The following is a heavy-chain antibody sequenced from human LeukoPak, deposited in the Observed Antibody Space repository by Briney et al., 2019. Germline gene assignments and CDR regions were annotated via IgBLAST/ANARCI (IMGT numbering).Heavy chain of an antibody. D-gene: IGHD3-22*01. V-gene: IGHV4-59*01. J-gene: IGHJ4*02. Sequence: SETLSLTYTVSGGSISSYYWSWIRQPPGKGLEWIGYIYYSGSTNYNPSLKSRVTISVDTSKNQFSLKLSSVTAADTAVYYCARDRGYYDSSGYFDYWGQGTLVTVSS. CDR2: IYYSGST. CDR1: GGSISSYY. CDR3: ARDRGYYDSSGYFDY.